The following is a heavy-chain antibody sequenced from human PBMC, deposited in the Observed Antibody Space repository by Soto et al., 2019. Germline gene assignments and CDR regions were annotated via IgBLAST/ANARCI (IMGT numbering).Heavy chain of an antibody. CDR2: IYWDDSK. CDR3: AHKGPEDWPLDY. J-gene: IGHJ4*02. D-gene: IGHD3-9*01. V-gene: IGHV2-5*02. Sequence: ITLKDSGPGLLGPTQTLTLTSSFSGLSPGTGGVGVGWIRQPPGKALEWFPVIYWDDSKHYSPSLRSRLTITKDTSKNQVVLTMTNMDPMDTGTYYCAHKGPEDWPLDYWGQGTLVTVSS. CDR1: GLSPGTGGVG.